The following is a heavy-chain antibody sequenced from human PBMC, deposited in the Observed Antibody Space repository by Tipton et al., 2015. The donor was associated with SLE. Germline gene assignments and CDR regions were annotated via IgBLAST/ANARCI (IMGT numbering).Heavy chain of an antibody. CDR3: AKDQGWEQYFYNGMDV. V-gene: IGHV3-30*18. Sequence: SLRLSCAASGFSFSSHGVHWVRQAPGKGLEWVAVISFDGSNKYYADSVKGRFTISRDNSKNTLYLQMNSLRAEDTALYYCAKDQGWEQYFYNGMDVWGQGTTVTVS. CDR2: ISFDGSNK. D-gene: IGHD1/OR15-1a*01. CDR1: GFSFSSHG. J-gene: IGHJ6*02.